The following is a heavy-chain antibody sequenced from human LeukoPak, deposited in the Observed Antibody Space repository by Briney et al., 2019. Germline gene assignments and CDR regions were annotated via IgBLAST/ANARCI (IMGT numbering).Heavy chain of an antibody. CDR2: IGASGGST. Sequence: GGSLRLSCATSGFTFSSYAMSWVHQAPGKGLEWVSGIGASGGSTYYADSVKGRFTISRDNSKNTLYLQMNSLRTEDTAVYYCAKAEGYDILTGLDYWGQGTLVTVSS. V-gene: IGHV3-23*01. CDR1: GFTFSSYA. CDR3: AKAEGYDILTGLDY. J-gene: IGHJ4*02. D-gene: IGHD3-9*01.